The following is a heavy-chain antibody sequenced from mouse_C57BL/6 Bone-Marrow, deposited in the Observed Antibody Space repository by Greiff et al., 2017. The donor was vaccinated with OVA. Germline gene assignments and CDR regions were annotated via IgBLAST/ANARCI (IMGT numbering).Heavy chain of an antibody. CDR2: IYPGDGDT. J-gene: IGHJ2*01. CDR3: ARWGVTTGDY. V-gene: IGHV1-80*01. Sequence: QVHVKQSGAELVKPGASVKISCKASGYAFSSYWMNWVKQRPGKGLEWIGQIYPGDGDTNYNGKFKGKATLTADKSSSTAYMQLSSLTSEDSAVYFCARWGVTTGDYWGQGTTLTVSS. CDR1: GYAFSSYW. D-gene: IGHD2-2*01.